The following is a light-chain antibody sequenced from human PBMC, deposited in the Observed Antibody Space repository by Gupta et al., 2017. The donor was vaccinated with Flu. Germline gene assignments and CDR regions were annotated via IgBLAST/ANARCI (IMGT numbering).Light chain of an antibody. J-gene: IGKJ4*01. CDR1: QSVGSN. CDR3: QQYNNWPPLT. Sequence: EIVMTQSPATLPASPGDRATLSCSASQSVGSNLAWYQQKPGQAPRLLIYGASTRATATSVRFSGSGSGTEFTLTISSLQSEDFAVYYCQQYNNWPPLTFGGGTKVEIK. V-gene: IGKV3-15*01. CDR2: GAS.